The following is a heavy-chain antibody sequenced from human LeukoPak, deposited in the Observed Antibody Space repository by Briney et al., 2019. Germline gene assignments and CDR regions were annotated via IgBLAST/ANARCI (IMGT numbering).Heavy chain of an antibody. D-gene: IGHD3-22*01. Sequence: ASVKVSCKASGYTFLNYGISWVRQAPGHGLEWMGWISAYNGNTNYAQKLQGRVTMTTDTSTSTAYMELRSLRSDDTAVFYCARFGLPSYYYDSSGYDGFNWFDPWGQGTLVTVSS. J-gene: IGHJ5*02. CDR2: ISAYNGNT. CDR1: GYTFLNYG. V-gene: IGHV1-18*01. CDR3: ARFGLPSYYYDSSGYDGFNWFDP.